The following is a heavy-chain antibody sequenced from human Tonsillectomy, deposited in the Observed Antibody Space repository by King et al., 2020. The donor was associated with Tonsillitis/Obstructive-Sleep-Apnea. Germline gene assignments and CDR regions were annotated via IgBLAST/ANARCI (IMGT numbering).Heavy chain of an antibody. Sequence: VQLVESGGGLVKPGGSLRLSCAASGVTLSDYYMSWIRQAPGKGLEWVSYISSSSSYINYADSVKGRFTISRDNAKNSLYLQMNSLRAEDTAVYYFASQEGPTMVQGVIPYYWGQGTLVTVSS. D-gene: IGHD3-10*01. CDR2: ISSSSSYI. V-gene: IGHV3-11*05. CDR3: ASQEGPTMVQGVIPYY. J-gene: IGHJ4*02. CDR1: GVTLSDYY.